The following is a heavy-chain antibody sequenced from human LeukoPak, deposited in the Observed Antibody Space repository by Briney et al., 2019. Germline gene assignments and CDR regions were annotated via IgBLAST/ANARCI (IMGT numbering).Heavy chain of an antibody. D-gene: IGHD2-8*01. CDR1: GGSISSSSYY. V-gene: IGHV4-39*07. J-gene: IGHJ4*02. CDR3: ARWKWYYFDY. Sequence: SQTLSLTCTVSGGSISSSSYYWGWIRQPPGKGLEWIGSIYYSGSTYYNPSLKSRVTISVDTSKNQFSLKLSSVTASDTAVYYCARWKWYYFDYWGQGTLVTVSS. CDR2: IYYSGST.